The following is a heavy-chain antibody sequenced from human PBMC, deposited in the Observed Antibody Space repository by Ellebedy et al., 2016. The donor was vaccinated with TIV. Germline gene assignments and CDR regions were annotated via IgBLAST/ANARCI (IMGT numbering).Heavy chain of an antibody. Sequence: GGSLRLSCAASGFISSDYYMIWIRQAPGKGLEWVSYISNSGSTIYYADSVKGRFTISGDNAKDSLSLLMNSLRAEDTAVYYCARDARFIDQQHNWFDPWGQGTLVTVSS. D-gene: IGHD2-2*01. CDR3: ARDARFIDQQHNWFDP. CDR1: GFISSDYY. J-gene: IGHJ5*02. CDR2: ISNSGSTI. V-gene: IGHV3-11*01.